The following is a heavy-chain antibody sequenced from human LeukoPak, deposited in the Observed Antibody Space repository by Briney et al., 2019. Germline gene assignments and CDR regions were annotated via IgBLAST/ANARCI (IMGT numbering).Heavy chain of an antibody. Sequence: PGGSLRLSCAASGFTFSSYGMHWVRQAPGKGMEWVAVIWYDGSNKYYADSVKGRFTISRDNSKNTLYLQMNSLRAEDTAVYYCARDPDDDSSGYPAYYFDYWGQGTLVTVSS. CDR1: GFTFSSYG. D-gene: IGHD3-22*01. J-gene: IGHJ4*02. V-gene: IGHV3-33*01. CDR2: IWYDGSNK. CDR3: ARDPDDDSSGYPAYYFDY.